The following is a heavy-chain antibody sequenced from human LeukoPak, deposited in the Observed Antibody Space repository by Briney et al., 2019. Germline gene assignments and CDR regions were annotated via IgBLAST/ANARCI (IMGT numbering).Heavy chain of an antibody. Sequence: PSETLSLTCTVSGGSVSSGNYYWSWIRQPPGKGLEWIGYIYYSGSTNYNPSLKSRVTISVDTSKNQFSLKLSSVTAADTAVYYCALRFGDDITGAFDIWGQGTMVTDSS. D-gene: IGHD3-10*01. CDR1: GGSVSSGNYY. CDR3: ALRFGDDITGAFDI. CDR2: IYYSGST. J-gene: IGHJ3*02. V-gene: IGHV4-61*01.